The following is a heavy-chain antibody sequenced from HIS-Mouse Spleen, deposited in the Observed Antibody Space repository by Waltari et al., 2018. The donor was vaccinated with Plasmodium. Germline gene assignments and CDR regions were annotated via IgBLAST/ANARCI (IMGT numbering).Heavy chain of an antibody. J-gene: IGHJ2*01. CDR1: GFPFSSYW. CDR2: IKQDGSEK. CDR3: ASSWYWYFDL. D-gene: IGHD6-13*01. Sequence: EVQLVESGGGLVQLGGSLRLSCAPPGFPFSSYWMRWVRQAPWKGLEWVANIKQDGSEKYYVDSVKGRFTISRDNAKNSLYLQMNSLRAEDTAVYYCASSWYWYFDLWGRGTLVTVSS. V-gene: IGHV3-7*01.